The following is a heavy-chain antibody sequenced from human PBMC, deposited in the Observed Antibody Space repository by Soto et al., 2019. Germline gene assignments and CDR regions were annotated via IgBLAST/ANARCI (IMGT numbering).Heavy chain of an antibody. CDR1: GRSISIGGYY. V-gene: IGHV4-31*02. Sequence: PSETLSLTWTFAGRSISIGGYYLGWLRQHPGKGREWIGHIYYSGSIYYNPSLERRVTISVDTAKNQFTLTVSDVTTRDRAVEYSAREPALYYYNGMDVWGQGTTVTISS. J-gene: IGHJ6*02. CDR2: IYYSGSI. CDR3: AREPALYYYNGMDV.